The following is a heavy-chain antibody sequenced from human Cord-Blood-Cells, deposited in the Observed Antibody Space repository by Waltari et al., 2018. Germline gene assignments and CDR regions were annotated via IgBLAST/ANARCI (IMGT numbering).Heavy chain of an antibody. V-gene: IGHV1-69*06. J-gene: IGHJ4*02. Sequence: QVQLVQSGAEVKKPGSSVKVSCKASGGTFSSYAISWVRQAPGQGLERMGGIIPILGTANHAQKFQGRVTITAEKSTRTAYMELSSLRSEDTAVYYCARWGLRIFGVVRGFDYWGQGTLVTVSS. CDR3: ARWGLRIFGVVRGFDY. CDR2: IIPILGTA. D-gene: IGHD3-3*01. CDR1: GGTFSSYA.